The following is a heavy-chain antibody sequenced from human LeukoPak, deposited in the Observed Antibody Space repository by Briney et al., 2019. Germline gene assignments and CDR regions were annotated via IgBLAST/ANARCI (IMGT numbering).Heavy chain of an antibody. J-gene: IGHJ6*03. V-gene: IGHV1-2*02. D-gene: IGHD3-10*01. CDR1: GYTFTGYY. CDR3: ARDGFGELLSYYYYYMDV. Sequence: ASVKVSCKASGYTFTGYYMHWVRQAPGQGLEWMGWINPNSGGTNYAQKFQGRVTMTRDTSISTAYMELSRLRSDDTAVYYCARDGFGELLSYYYYYMDVRGKGTTVTISS. CDR2: INPNSGGT.